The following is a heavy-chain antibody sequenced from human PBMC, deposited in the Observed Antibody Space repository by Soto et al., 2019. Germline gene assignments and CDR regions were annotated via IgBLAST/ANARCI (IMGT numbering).Heavy chain of an antibody. V-gene: IGHV4-30-4*01. CDR3: ARAPMGSYGLY. Sequence: SETLSLTCTVSGGSISSGDYYWSWIRQPPGKGLEWIGYIYYSGSTYYNPSLKSRVTISVDTSKNQFSLKLSSVTAADTAVYYCARAPMGSYGLYWGQGTLVTVSS. CDR1: GGSISSGDYY. J-gene: IGHJ4*02. CDR2: IYYSGST. D-gene: IGHD5-18*01.